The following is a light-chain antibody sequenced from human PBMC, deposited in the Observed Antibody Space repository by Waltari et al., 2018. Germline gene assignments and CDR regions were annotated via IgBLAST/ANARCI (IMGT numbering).Light chain of an antibody. V-gene: IGKV3-15*01. Sequence: EIVMTQSPATLSVFPGERATLSCRASQSIRSNLAWYQHKPGQAPRLHIYGASTRATGIPARFSGSGSGTEFTLTISSLQSEDFAVYFCQQYDNWLGTFGQGTKVEIK. CDR1: QSIRSN. J-gene: IGKJ1*01. CDR3: QQYDNWLGT. CDR2: GAS.